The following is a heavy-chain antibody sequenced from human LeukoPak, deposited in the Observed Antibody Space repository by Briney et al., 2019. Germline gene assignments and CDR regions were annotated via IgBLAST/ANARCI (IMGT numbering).Heavy chain of an antibody. J-gene: IGHJ4*02. D-gene: IGHD4-17*01. CDR2: FYYSGST. CDR3: ARYGKIYGDYDNYFDY. Sequence: KPSETLSLTCTVSGGSISSYYWSWIRQPPGKGLEWIGYFYYSGSTNYNPSLKSRVTISVDTSKNQFSLKLSSVTAADTAVYYCARYGKIYGDYDNYFDYWGQGTLVTVSS. CDR1: GGSISSYY. V-gene: IGHV4-59*01.